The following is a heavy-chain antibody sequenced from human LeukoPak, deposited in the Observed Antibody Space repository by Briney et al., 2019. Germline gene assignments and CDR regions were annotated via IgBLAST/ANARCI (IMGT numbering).Heavy chain of an antibody. CDR1: GVSISSGGYY. D-gene: IGHD5-18*01. CDR3: AAAGLLPSYGPAFDY. J-gene: IGHJ4*02. Sequence: PSETLSLTCTVSGVSISSGGYYWGWIRQHPGKCLEWIGYIYYSGSTYYNPSLKSRVTISVDTSKNQFSLKLSSVTAADTAVYYCAAAGLLPSYGPAFDYWGQGTLVTVSS. V-gene: IGHV4-31*03. CDR2: IYYSGST.